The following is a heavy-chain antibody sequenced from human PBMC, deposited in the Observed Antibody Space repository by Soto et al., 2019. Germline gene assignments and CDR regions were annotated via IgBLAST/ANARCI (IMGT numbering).Heavy chain of an antibody. V-gene: IGHV4-30-4*01. CDR2: IYHNENT. Sequence: SETLSLTCSVSGGSINSDDFYWSWIRQSPGRGLEWMGYIYHNENTYYNPSLGSRIAISIDTSKNKFSLRLSSVTAADTAVYYCARRYCSATSCLNWFDPWGQGTLVTVS. D-gene: IGHD2-15*01. J-gene: IGHJ5*02. CDR1: GGSINSDDFY. CDR3: ARRYCSATSCLNWFDP.